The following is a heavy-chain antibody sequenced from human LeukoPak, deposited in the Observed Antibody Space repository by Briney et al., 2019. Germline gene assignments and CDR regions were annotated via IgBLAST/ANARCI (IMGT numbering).Heavy chain of an antibody. V-gene: IGHV3-9*01. CDR3: AKSHYYGSGSYTIYDY. CDR1: GFTFDDYA. J-gene: IGHJ4*02. Sequence: GGSLRLSCAASGFTFDDYAMHWVRQAPGKGLEWVSGISWNSGSIGYADSVKGRFTISRDNAKNSLYLQMNSLRAEDTALYYCAKSHYYGSGSYTIYDYWGQGTLVTVSS. CDR2: ISWNSGSI. D-gene: IGHD3-10*01.